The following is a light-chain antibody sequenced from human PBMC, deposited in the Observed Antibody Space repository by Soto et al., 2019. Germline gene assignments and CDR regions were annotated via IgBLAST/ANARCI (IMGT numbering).Light chain of an antibody. CDR3: QQYGSSRWT. CDR1: QSISSW. CDR2: KAS. J-gene: IGKJ1*01. V-gene: IGKV1-5*03. Sequence: DIQMTQSPYTLSASVGHRVTITCRASQSISSWLAWYQQKPGKAPNLLIYKASSLESGVPSRFSGSGTGTEFTLTISSLQPEDFATYYCQQYGSSRWTFGQGTKVDIK.